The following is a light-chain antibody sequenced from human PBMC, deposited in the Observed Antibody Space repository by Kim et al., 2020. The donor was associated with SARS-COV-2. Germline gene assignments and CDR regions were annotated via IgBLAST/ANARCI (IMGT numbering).Light chain of an antibody. CDR1: SANVGANS. CDR2: DND. Sequence: KVPISCPESSANVGANSVSWYQQLPGKAPKLLIYDNDKRPSGIPDRFSGSKSGTSATLGITGLQTGDEADYYCGTWDGSQSVVVFGGGTKVTVL. CDR3: GTWDGSQSVVV. V-gene: IGLV1-51*01. J-gene: IGLJ3*02.